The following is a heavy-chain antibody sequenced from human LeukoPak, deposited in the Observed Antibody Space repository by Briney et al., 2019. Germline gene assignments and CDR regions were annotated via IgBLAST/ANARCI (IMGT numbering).Heavy chain of an antibody. J-gene: IGHJ4*02. D-gene: IGHD3-22*01. CDR2: IWYDGSNK. V-gene: IGHV3-33*01. CDR3: ARALVDSSFDY. Sequence: PGGSLRLSCAASGFTFSSYGMHWVRQAPGKGLEWVAVIWYDGSNKYYADSVKGRFTISRDNSKNTLYLQMNSLRAEDTAVYYCARALVDSSFDYWGQGTLVTVSS. CDR1: GFTFSSYG.